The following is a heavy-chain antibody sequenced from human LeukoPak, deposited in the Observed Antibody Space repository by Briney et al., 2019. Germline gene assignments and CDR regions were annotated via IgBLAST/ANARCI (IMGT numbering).Heavy chain of an antibody. CDR1: GFTFSSYA. CDR3: ARDLEAANTYYFDY. V-gene: IGHV3-23*01. D-gene: IGHD6-13*01. Sequence: QPGGSLRLSCATSGFTFSSYAMSWVRQAPGKGLEWVSDIVGSGNRIYYADSVKGRFTISRDNSKNTVYLQVNSLRDEDTAVYYCARDLEAANTYYFDYWGQGTMVTVSS. J-gene: IGHJ4*02. CDR2: IVGSGNRI.